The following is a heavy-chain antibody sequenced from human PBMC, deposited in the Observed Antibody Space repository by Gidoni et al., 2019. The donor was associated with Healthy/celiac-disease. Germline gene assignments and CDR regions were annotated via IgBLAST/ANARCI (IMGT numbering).Heavy chain of an antibody. CDR3: ASSEYSSGPTDAFDI. V-gene: IGHV3-53*01. CDR2: IYSGGST. J-gene: IGHJ3*02. D-gene: IGHD6-19*01. CDR1: GLTFSSSY. Sequence: EVQLVESGGGLIQPGGFLRLSCAASGLTFSSSYMSWVSRAPGKGLEWVSVIYSGGSTYYADAVKGRFTISRDNSKNTLYLQMNSLRAEDTAVYYCASSEYSSGPTDAFDIWGQGTMVTVSS.